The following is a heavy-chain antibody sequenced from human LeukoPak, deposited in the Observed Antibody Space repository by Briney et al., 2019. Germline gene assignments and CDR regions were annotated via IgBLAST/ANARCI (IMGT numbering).Heavy chain of an antibody. Sequence: PGGSLRLSCAASGFTFSSFLMHWVRQAPGKGLVWASLINNDGSATRYADSVKGRFTISRDNAKNTLYLQMNSLRAEDTAVYFCAKDLTGSIDYWGQGTLVTVSS. CDR3: AKDLTGSIDY. CDR2: INNDGSAT. J-gene: IGHJ4*02. V-gene: IGHV3-74*01. CDR1: GFTFSSFL. D-gene: IGHD3-9*01.